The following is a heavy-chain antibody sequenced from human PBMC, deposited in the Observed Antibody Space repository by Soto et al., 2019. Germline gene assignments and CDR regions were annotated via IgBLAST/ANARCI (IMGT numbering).Heavy chain of an antibody. CDR3: AKWRSSWTNYYYYYGMDV. J-gene: IGHJ6*02. CDR1: GFTFSSYG. V-gene: IGHV3-23*01. CDR2: ISGSGGST. D-gene: IGHD6-13*01. Sequence: GGSLRLSCSASGFTFSSYGMSWVRQAPGKGLEWVSGISGSGGSTQYADSVKGRFTISGDNSKKTLYLEMNSLRAEDTAVYYCAKWRSSWTNYYYYYGMDVWGQGTTVTVSS.